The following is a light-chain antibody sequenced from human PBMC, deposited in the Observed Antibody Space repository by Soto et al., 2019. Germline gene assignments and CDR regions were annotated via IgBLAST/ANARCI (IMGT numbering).Light chain of an antibody. CDR2: AVS. Sequence: DIQMTQSPSSLSASVGDRVTITCRASQSISNYLNWYQQKPRKAPNLLIYAVSSLRSGVPSRFSGSGSGTDFTLTISSLQPEDFATYYCQQSYSTARTFGQGTKLEIK. J-gene: IGKJ2*01. CDR1: QSISNY. CDR3: QQSYSTART. V-gene: IGKV1-39*01.